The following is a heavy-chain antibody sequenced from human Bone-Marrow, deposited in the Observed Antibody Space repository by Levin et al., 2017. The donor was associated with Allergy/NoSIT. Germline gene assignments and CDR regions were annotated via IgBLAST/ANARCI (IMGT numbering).Heavy chain of an antibody. CDR2: ISSSSSTI. V-gene: IGHV3-48*04. CDR1: GFTFSSYS. CDR3: ARDIEVWRRGLAWYFDL. Sequence: LSLTCAASGFTFSSYSMNWVRQAPGKGLEWVSYISSSSSTIYYADSVKGRFTISRDNAKNSLYLQMNSLRAEDTAVYYCARDIEVWRRGLAWYFDLWGRGTLVTVSS. J-gene: IGHJ2*01. D-gene: IGHD3-16*01.